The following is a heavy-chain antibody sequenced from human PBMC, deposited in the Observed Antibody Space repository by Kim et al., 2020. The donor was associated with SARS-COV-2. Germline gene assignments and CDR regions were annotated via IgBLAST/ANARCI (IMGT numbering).Heavy chain of an antibody. J-gene: IGHJ4*02. V-gene: IGHV3-48*03. Sequence: YADSVEGRFSIFRDNAKNSLFLQINSLRAEDTAVYYCTRDNPTVADFDSWGQGTLVTISS. D-gene: IGHD4-17*01. CDR3: TRDNPTVADFDS.